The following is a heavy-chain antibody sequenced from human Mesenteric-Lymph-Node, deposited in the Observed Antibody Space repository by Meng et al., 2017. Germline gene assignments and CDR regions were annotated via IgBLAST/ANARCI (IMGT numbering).Heavy chain of an antibody. CDR2: IYYRGST. CDR3: ARVGWRQWSFDL. V-gene: IGHV4-30-4*01. J-gene: IGHJ2*01. D-gene: IGHD5-18*01. Sequence: QLQESGSGLVKPSPTLSLTCTVSGGSISSGDYYWSWIRQPPGKGLEWIGCIYYRGSTYYNPSLKSRVTISVDTSNNQFSLKLSSVTAADTAVYYCARVGWRQWSFDLWGRGTLVTVSS. CDR1: GGSISSGDYY.